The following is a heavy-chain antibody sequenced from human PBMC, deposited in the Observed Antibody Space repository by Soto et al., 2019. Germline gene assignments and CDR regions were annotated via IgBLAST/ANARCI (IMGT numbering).Heavy chain of an antibody. Sequence: QVQLVQSGAEMKKPGASVKVSCKASGYTFTSYYMHWVQQAPGQGLQWMGIINPSEGSTTYAQKLQGRVTMTRDTSTTTDYMELSSLRSEDTAVYYCVRDGRGPGGSWGQGTLVTVSS. CDR3: VRDGRGPGGS. CDR1: GYTFTSYY. CDR2: INPSEGST. J-gene: IGHJ4*02. D-gene: IGHD2-15*01. V-gene: IGHV1-46*03.